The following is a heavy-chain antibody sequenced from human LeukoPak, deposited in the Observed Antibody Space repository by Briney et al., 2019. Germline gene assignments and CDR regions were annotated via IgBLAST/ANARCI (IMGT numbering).Heavy chain of an antibody. CDR3: GREVVVGDDAFDI. CDR2: IIPIFGTA. V-gene: IGHV1-69*05. CDR1: GGTFSSYA. Sequence: GASVKVSCKASGGTFSSYAISWVRQAPGQGLEWMGRIIPIFGTANYAQKFQGRVTITTDESTSTAYMELSSLRSEDTAVYYCGREVVVGDDAFDIWGQGTMVTVSS. J-gene: IGHJ3*02. D-gene: IGHD2-2*01.